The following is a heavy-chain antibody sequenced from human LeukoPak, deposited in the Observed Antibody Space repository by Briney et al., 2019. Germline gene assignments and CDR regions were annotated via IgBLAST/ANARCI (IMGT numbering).Heavy chain of an antibody. CDR2: IYTSGST. CDR1: GGSFSGYY. CDR3: ACSIAVAGDFDY. D-gene: IGHD6-19*01. Sequence: SETLSLTCAVYGGSFSGYYWSWIRQPPGKGLEWIGYIYTSGSTNYNPSLKSRVTISVDTSKNQFSLKLSSVTAADTAVYYCACSIAVAGDFDYWGQGTLVTVSS. J-gene: IGHJ4*02. V-gene: IGHV4-4*09.